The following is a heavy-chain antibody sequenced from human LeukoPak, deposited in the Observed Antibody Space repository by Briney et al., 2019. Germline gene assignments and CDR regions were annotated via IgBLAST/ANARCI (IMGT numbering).Heavy chain of an antibody. J-gene: IGHJ4*02. CDR1: GFTFSSYS. CDR2: ISSSSSYI. CDR3: ARERDGYNFDY. Sequence: GGSLRLSCAASGFTFSSYSMNWVRQAPGKGLEWVSSISSSSSYIYYADSVKGRFTISRDNSKNTLYLQMNSLRAEDTAVYYCARERDGYNFDYWGQGTLVTVSS. V-gene: IGHV3-21*01. D-gene: IGHD5-24*01.